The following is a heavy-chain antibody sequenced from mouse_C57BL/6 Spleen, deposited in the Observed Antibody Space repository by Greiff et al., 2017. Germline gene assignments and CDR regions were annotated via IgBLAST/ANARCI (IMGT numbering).Heavy chain of an antibody. J-gene: IGHJ1*03. CDR3: ARGTGRGVYFDV. CDR1: GYTFTSYW. D-gene: IGHD4-1*01. V-gene: IGHV1-55*01. CDR2: IYPGSGST. Sequence: VQLQQPGAELVKPGASVQMSCKASGYTFTSYWITWVKQRPGQGLEWIGDIYPGSGSTNYNEKFKSKATLTVDTSSSPAYMQLSSLTSEDSAVYYYARGTGRGVYFDVWGTGTTVTVSS.